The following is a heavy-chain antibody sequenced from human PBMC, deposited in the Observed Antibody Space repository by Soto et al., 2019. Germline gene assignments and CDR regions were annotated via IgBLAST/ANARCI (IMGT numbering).Heavy chain of an antibody. Sequence: PSETLSLTCTVSGGSISSSSYYWGWIRQPPGKGLEWIGSIYYSGSTYYNPSLKSRVTISVDTSKNQFSLKLSSVTAADTAVYYCARQGPAAVAGTGVYYWGQGTLVTVSS. CDR2: IYYSGST. V-gene: IGHV4-39*01. CDR3: ARQGPAAVAGTGVYY. CDR1: GGSISSSSYY. D-gene: IGHD6-19*01. J-gene: IGHJ4*02.